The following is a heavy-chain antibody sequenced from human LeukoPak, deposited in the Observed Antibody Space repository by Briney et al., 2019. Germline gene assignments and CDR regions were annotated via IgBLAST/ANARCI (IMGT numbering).Heavy chain of an antibody. CDR1: GGTFSSYA. CDR3: AGDARDYGDYGWYFQH. Sequence: SVKLSCKASGGTFSSYAISWVRQPPGQGLEWMGRIIPIFDTANYAQKFQGRVTITTDDSTSTAYMELSSLRSEDTAVYYCAGDARDYGDYGWYFQHWGQGTLVTVSS. CDR2: IIPIFDTA. J-gene: IGHJ1*01. V-gene: IGHV1-69*05. D-gene: IGHD4-17*01.